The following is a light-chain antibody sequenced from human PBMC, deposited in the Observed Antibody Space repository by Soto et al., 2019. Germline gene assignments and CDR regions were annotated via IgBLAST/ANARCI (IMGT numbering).Light chain of an antibody. CDR1: QSVSIH. CDR2: DTS. Sequence: ETVMTQSPGTLSVSLGERATLSCRASQSVSIHLAWYQQKPGQAPRLLIYDTSTRATGIPARFTGSGSGTDFTLTINSLQAEDVAVYYCQQHYINPITFGQGTRLEVK. J-gene: IGKJ5*01. V-gene: IGKV3-15*01. CDR3: QQHYINPIT.